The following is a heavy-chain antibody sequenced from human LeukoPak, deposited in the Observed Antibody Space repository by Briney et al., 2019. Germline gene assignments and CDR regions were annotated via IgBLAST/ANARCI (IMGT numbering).Heavy chain of an antibody. CDR2: INPNSGGT. CDR1: GYTFTGYY. V-gene: IGHV1-2*06. Sequence: VASVKVSCKASGYTFTGYYMHWVRQAPGQGLEWMGRINPNSGGTNYAQKFQGRVTMTRDTSISTAYMELSRLRSEDTAVYYCASQNLRYCSGGSCYHLYYFDYWGQGTLVTVSS. J-gene: IGHJ4*02. CDR3: ASQNLRYCSGGSCYHLYYFDY. D-gene: IGHD2-15*01.